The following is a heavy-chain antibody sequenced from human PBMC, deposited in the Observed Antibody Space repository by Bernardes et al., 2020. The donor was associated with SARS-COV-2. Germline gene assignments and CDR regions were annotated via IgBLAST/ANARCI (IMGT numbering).Heavy chain of an antibody. CDR1: GFTFSSYG. CDR3: AKKMGMYYGSSGYYYEMIGLDV. Sequence: GGSLRLSCAASGFTFSSYGMHWVRQAPGKGLEWVAVISYDGSNKYYADSVKGRFTISRDNSKNTLYLQMNSLRAEDTAVYYCAKKMGMYYGSSGYYYEMIGLDVWGQGTTVTVSS. D-gene: IGHD3-22*01. J-gene: IGHJ6*02. V-gene: IGHV3-30*18. CDR2: ISYDGSNK.